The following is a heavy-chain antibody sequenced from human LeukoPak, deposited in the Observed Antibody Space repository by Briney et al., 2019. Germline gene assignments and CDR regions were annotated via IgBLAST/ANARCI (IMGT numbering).Heavy chain of an antibody. CDR1: GYIFTGYY. V-gene: IGHV1-2*02. CDR3: ARGSTVGATESLGFDY. D-gene: IGHD1-26*01. Sequence: ASVKVSCKASGYIFTGYYIHWVRQAPGQGLEWMGWINPNSGDTHYAQKFQGRVTMTRDTSISTACMELSRLRSDDTAMCYCARGSTVGATESLGFDYWGQGTPVTVSS. CDR2: INPNSGDT. J-gene: IGHJ4*02.